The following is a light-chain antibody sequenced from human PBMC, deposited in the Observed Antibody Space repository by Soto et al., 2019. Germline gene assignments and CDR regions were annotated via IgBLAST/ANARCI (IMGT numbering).Light chain of an antibody. CDR1: SSDVGAYNY. CDR2: DVS. V-gene: IGLV2-14*03. J-gene: IGLJ1*01. Sequence: QSVLTQPASVSGSPGQSITISCTATSSDVGAYNYVSWYQQYPGKAPKLLIYDVSHRPSGVSDRFFGSKSGNTASLTISGLQTEDEADYYCSSYTISNTLPFVFGTGTKVTVL. CDR3: SSYTISNTLPFV.